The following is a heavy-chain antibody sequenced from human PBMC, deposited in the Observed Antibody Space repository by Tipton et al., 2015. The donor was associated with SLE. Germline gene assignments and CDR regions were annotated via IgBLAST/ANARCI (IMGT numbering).Heavy chain of an antibody. D-gene: IGHD3-3*01. Sequence: TLSLTCTVSGGSISRSSYYWSWIRQPAGKGLEWIGRIYTSGRTNYNPSLKSRISMSLDTSKNQFSLNLSSVTAADTAVYYCARSPLEFYDFWNGYFDFWGQGTLVTASS. V-gene: IGHV4-61*02. CDR2: IYTSGRT. J-gene: IGHJ4*02. CDR1: GGSISRSSYY. CDR3: ARSPLEFYDFWNGYFDF.